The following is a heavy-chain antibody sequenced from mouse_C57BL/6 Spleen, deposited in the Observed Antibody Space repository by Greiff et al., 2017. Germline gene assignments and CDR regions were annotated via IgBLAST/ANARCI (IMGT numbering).Heavy chain of an antibody. CDR1: GYTFTSYG. D-gene: IGHD2-5*01. J-gene: IGHJ2*01. Sequence: QVQLKQSGAELARPGASVKLSCKASGYTFTSYGISWVKQRTGQGLEWIGNINPSNGGTNYNEKFKSKATLTVDKSSSTAYMQLSSLTSEDSAVYYCARYYSNSYYFDYWGQGTTLTVSS. CDR3: ARYYSNSYYFDY. CDR2: INPSNGGT. V-gene: IGHV1-81*01.